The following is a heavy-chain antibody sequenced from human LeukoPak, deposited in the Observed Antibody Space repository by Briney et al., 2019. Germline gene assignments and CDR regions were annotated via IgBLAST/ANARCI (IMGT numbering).Heavy chain of an antibody. D-gene: IGHD1-1*01. CDR3: AACGHNWNAAGYHYGMDV. CDR2: INAGNGNT. V-gene: IGHV1-3*01. CDR1: GYTFTSYA. Sequence: ASVKVSCKTSGYTFTSYAMHWVRQAPGQRLEWMGWINAGNGNTKYSQKFQGRVTITSDTSASTAYMELSSLRSDDTAVYYCAACGHNWNAAGYHYGMDVWGKGTTVTVSS. J-gene: IGHJ6*04.